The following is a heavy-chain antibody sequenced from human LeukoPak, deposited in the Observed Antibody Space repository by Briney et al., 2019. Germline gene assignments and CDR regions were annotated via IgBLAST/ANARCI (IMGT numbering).Heavy chain of an antibody. Sequence: SETLSFTCSVSGGSMSGSSYYWGWIRQPPGKGLEWIGTIYYSWSTHYNPSLKSRVTISVDTSKNQFSLKLSSVTAADTAVYYCARHQCSGTRCYNFYFYGMDVWGQGTTVTVSS. CDR1: GGSMSGSSYY. CDR3: ARHQCSGTRCYNFYFYGMDV. V-gene: IGHV4-39*01. D-gene: IGHD2-2*02. CDR2: IYYSWST. J-gene: IGHJ6*02.